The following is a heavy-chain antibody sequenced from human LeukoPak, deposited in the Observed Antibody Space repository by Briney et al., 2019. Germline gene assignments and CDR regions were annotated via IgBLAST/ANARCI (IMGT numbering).Heavy chain of an antibody. J-gene: IGHJ4*02. D-gene: IGHD2-2*01. V-gene: IGHV1-69*13. CDR2: IIPIFGTA. Sequence: SVKVSCKASGYTFTSYAISWVRQAPGQGLEWMGGIIPIFGTANYAQKFQGRVTITADESTSTAYMELSSLRSEDTAVYYYARVSPQYCSSTSCFFDYWGQGTLVTVSS. CDR3: ARVSPQYCSSTSCFFDY. CDR1: GYTFTSYA.